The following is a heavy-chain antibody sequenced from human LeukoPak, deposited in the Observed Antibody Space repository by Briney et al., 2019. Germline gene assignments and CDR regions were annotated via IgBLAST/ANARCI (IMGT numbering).Heavy chain of an antibody. CDR3: ARAPYYYDSGTIDY. CDR2: ISSSSSYI. CDR1: GFTFSSYS. Sequence: GGSLRLSCAASGFTFSSYSMNWVRQAPGKGLEWVSSISSSSSYIFYADSVKGRFTISRDNAKNSLYLQMNSLRAEDTAVYYCARAPYYYDSGTIDYWGQGTLVTVSS. J-gene: IGHJ4*02. V-gene: IGHV3-21*01. D-gene: IGHD3-22*01.